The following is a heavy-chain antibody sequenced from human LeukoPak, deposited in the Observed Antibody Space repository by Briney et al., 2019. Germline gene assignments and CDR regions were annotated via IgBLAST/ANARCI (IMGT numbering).Heavy chain of an antibody. D-gene: IGHD6-19*01. V-gene: IGHV1-8*01. Sequence: ASVKVSCKASGYTFTSYDINWVRQATGQGLEWMGWMNPNSGITGYAQKFQGRVTMTRNTSISAAYMELSSLRSEDTAVYYCARGRRLRGWYPNNWFDPWGQGTLVTVSS. CDR1: GYTFTSYD. CDR2: MNPNSGIT. J-gene: IGHJ5*02. CDR3: ARGRRLRGWYPNNWFDP.